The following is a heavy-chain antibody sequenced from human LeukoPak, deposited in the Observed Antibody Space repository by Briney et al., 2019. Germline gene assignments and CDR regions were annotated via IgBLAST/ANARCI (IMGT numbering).Heavy chain of an antibody. CDR3: ASGLGCDSASCYRVNYYGMDV. CDR2: INSDGSST. D-gene: IGHD2-2*01. Sequence: PGGSLRLSCAASGFTFRSYWMYWVRQAPGKGLAWVSRINSDGSSTNYAGSVKGRFTISRDNAKNTLYLQMNSLRGEDTAVYYCASGLGCDSASCYRVNYYGMDVWGKGTTVTVSS. CDR1: GFTFRSYW. J-gene: IGHJ6*04. V-gene: IGHV3-74*01.